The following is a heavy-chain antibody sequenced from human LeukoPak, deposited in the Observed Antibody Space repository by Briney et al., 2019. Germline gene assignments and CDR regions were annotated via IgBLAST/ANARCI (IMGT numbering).Heavy chain of an antibody. V-gene: IGHV4-38-2*02. CDR1: GYSISSGYY. D-gene: IGHD6-19*01. CDR3: AREGYSSGWYRAPSNHY. CDR2: IYHSGST. J-gene: IGHJ4*02. Sequence: SETLSLTCAVSGYSISSGYYWGWIRQPPGKGLEWIGSIYHSGSTYYNPSLKSRVTISVDTSKNQFSLKLSSVTAADTAVYHCAREGYSSGWYRAPSNHYWGQGTLVTVSS.